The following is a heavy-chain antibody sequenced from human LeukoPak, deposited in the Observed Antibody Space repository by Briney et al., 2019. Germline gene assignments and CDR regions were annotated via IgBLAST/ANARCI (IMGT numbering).Heavy chain of an antibody. CDR3: ARGRGPRRYYYYMDV. CDR2: INHSGST. CDR1: GGSFSGYY. Sequence: SETLSLTCAVYGGSFSGYYWSWIRQPPGKGLEWIGEINHSGSTNYNPSLKSRVTILVDSSKNQFSLKLSSVTAADTAVYYCARGRGPRRYYYYMDVWGKGTTVTVSS. D-gene: IGHD3-10*01. J-gene: IGHJ6*03. V-gene: IGHV4-34*01.